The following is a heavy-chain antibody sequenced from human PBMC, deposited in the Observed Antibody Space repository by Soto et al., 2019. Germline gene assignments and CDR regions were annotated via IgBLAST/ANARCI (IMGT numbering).Heavy chain of an antibody. CDR2: ISYDGSNK. CDR3: ASEHPEGTWTSFCDY. D-gene: IGHD1-1*01. Sequence: PGGSLRLSCAASGFTFSSYAMHWVRQAPGKGLEWVAVISYDGSNKYYADSVKGRFTISRDNSKNTLYLQMNSLRAEDTAVYYCASEHPEGTWTSFCDYWGQGTLVT. J-gene: IGHJ4*02. CDR1: GFTFSSYA. V-gene: IGHV3-30-3*01.